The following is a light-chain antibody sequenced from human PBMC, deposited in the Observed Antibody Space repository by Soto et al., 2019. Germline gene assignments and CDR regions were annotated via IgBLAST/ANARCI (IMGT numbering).Light chain of an antibody. J-gene: IGKJ2*01. CDR3: MQGTHWPPYT. CDR1: QSLVYTDGDTY. CDR2: RVS. Sequence: DVVVTQSPLSLPVTLGRPASISCRSRQSLVYTDGDTYLNWFQQRPGQSPRRLIFRVSNRGSGGGERLSGSGTGTDFTLKISRLEAEDVGVSYCMQGTHWPPYTFGQGTKLEIK. V-gene: IGKV2-30*01.